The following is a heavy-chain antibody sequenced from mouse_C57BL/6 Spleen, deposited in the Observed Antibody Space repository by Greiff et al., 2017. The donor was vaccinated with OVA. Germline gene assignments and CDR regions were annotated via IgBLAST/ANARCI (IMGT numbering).Heavy chain of an antibody. J-gene: IGHJ2*01. D-gene: IGHD4-1*01. CDR3: ARLWDGAYYFDY. CDR1: GYAFSSYW. CDR2: IYPGDGDT. Sequence: QVQLQQSGAELVKPGASVKISCKASGYAFSSYWMNWVKQRPGKGLEWIGQIYPGDGDTNYNGKFKGKATLTADKSSSTAYMQLSSLTSEDSAVYFCARLWDGAYYFDYWGQGTTLTVSS. V-gene: IGHV1-80*01.